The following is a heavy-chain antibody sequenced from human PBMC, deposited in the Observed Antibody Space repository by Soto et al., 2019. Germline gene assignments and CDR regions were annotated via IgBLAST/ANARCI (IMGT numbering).Heavy chain of an antibody. CDR1: GFTFSNYY. D-gene: IGHD3-10*01. J-gene: IGHJ6*02. V-gene: IGHV3-11*01. CDR2: ISSRASTI. Sequence: PGGSLRLSCAASGFTFSNYYMSWIRQAPGKGLEWVSYISSRASTIFYADSVKGRFTISRDNAKSLLYLQMNSLRAEDTAVYYCVRQGFGPLHGLVDVWGQGTTVTVS. CDR3: VRQGFGPLHGLVDV.